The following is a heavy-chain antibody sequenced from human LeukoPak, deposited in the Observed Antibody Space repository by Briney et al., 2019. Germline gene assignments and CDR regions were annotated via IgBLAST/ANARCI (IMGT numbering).Heavy chain of an antibody. Sequence: SSETLSLTCTVSGGSISSGDYYWSWIRQPPGKGLEWIGYIYYSGSTYYNPSLKSRVTISVDTSKNQFSLKLSSVTAADTAVYYCARGGYSYGYGYWGQGTLVTVSS. CDR3: ARGGYSYGYGY. CDR2: IYYSGST. D-gene: IGHD5-18*01. J-gene: IGHJ4*02. CDR1: GGSISSGDYY. V-gene: IGHV4-30-4*01.